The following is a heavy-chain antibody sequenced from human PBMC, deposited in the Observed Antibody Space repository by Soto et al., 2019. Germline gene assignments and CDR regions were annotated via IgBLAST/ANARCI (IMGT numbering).Heavy chain of an antibody. J-gene: IGHJ4*02. CDR1: GGSISSYY. CDR2: IYYSGST. V-gene: IGHV4-59*01. D-gene: IGHD6-19*01. CDR3: ARDGDSSGWYIN. Sequence: PSETLSLTCTVSGGSISSYYWSWIRQPPGKGLEWIGYIYYSGSTNYNPSLKSRVTISVDTSKNQFSLKLSSVTAADTAVYYCARDGDSSGWYINWGQGTLVTVSS.